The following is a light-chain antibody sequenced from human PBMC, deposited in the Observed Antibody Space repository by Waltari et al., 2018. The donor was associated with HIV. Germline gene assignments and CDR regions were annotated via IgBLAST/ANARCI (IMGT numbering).Light chain of an antibody. Sequence: QSVVTQSPSASGTPGQSVPISCSGSSSNIGSNNVFWYQHPPGTAPKLLIYRDNRRPSGLPGRIAGSRSGTSASLAISGLRSEDEAVYYCVVWDDSLSGVVFGGGTSLTVL. J-gene: IGLJ2*01. CDR1: SSNIGSNN. CDR2: RDN. V-gene: IGLV1-47*01. CDR3: VVWDDSLSGVV.